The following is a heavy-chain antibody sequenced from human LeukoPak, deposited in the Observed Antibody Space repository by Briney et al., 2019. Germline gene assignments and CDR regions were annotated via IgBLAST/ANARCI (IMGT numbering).Heavy chain of an antibody. CDR1: GGTFSSYA. J-gene: IGHJ5*02. CDR3: ARVVAVAGTGNNWFDP. D-gene: IGHD6-19*01. V-gene: IGHV1-69*04. Sequence: ASVKVSCKASGGTFSSYAISWVRQAPGQGLEWMGRIIPILGIANYAQKFQGRVTITADKSTSTAYMELSSLRSEDTAVYYCARVVAVAGTGNNWFDPWGQGTLVTVSS. CDR2: IIPILGIA.